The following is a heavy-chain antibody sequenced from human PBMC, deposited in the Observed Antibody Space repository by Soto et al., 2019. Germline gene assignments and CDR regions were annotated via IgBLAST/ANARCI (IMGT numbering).Heavy chain of an antibody. V-gene: IGHV3-30*03. Sequence: QIQLVESGGGVVQPGGSLRLSCSASGFSFGSFGMHWVRQAPGEGLEWVAFISRDGSNSFYGDSVKGRFTLSRDNSRNPVYLQMSNTRDEDTALDYCARGNLSFDFDSWGQGTLVIVSS. J-gene: IGHJ4*02. CDR2: ISRDGSNS. CDR3: ARGNLSFDFDS. CDR1: GFSFGSFG.